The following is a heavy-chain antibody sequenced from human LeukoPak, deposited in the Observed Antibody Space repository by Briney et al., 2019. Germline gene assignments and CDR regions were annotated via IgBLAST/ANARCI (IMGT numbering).Heavy chain of an antibody. D-gene: IGHD5-18*01. Sequence: GGSLRLSCAASGFTFSSYWMHWVRQAPGKGLVWVSRINSDGSSTSYADSVKGRFTISRDNAKNTLYLQMNSLRAEDTAVYYCARVETAMVRGVVYWGQGTLVTVSS. J-gene: IGHJ4*02. CDR3: ARVETAMVRGVVY. CDR2: INSDGSST. V-gene: IGHV3-74*01. CDR1: GFTFSSYW.